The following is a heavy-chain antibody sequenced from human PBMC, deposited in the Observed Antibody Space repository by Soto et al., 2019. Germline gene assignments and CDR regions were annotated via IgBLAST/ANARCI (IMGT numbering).Heavy chain of an antibody. Sequence: SETLSLSCTFSGGSLSSYYWSWIRQPPGKGLEWIGYIYYSGSTNYNPSLKSRVTISVDTSKNQFSLKLSSVTAADTAVYYCARVPEYYDSSGFYFDYWGQGTLVTVSS. CDR2: IYYSGST. V-gene: IGHV4-59*01. CDR3: ARVPEYYDSSGFYFDY. D-gene: IGHD3-22*01. CDR1: GGSLSSYY. J-gene: IGHJ4*02.